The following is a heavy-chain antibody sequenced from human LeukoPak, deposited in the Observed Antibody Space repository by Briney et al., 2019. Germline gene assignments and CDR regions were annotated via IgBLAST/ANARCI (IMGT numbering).Heavy chain of an antibody. Sequence: ASVKVSCKASGYTFTGYYMHWVRQAPGQGLEWMGIINPSGGSTSYAQKFQGRVTMTRDTSTSTVYMELSSLRSEDTAVYYCARVIYPRRDYYGMDVWGQGTTVTVSS. CDR2: INPSGGST. V-gene: IGHV1-46*01. CDR1: GYTFTGYY. D-gene: IGHD3-16*02. CDR3: ARVIYPRRDYYGMDV. J-gene: IGHJ6*02.